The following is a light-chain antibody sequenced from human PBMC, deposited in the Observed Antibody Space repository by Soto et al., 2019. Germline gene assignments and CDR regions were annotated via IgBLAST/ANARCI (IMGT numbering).Light chain of an antibody. CDR2: TSS. V-gene: IGKV1-39*01. Sequence: DIQMTQSPSSLSASVGDTVTITCRASRSIRGNVNWFQQKPGEAPKLLIHTSSRLQSGVPSRFSGSGFGTDFTLTIDSLQPEDFSTFYCQQSYSNPLTFGQGTTLEIK. CDR3: QQSYSNPLT. CDR1: RSIRGN. J-gene: IGKJ2*01.